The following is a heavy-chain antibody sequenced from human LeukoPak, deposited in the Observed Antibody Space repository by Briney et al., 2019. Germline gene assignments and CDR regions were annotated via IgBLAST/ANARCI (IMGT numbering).Heavy chain of an antibody. D-gene: IGHD6-19*01. J-gene: IGHJ4*02. CDR2: IYYSGST. Sequence: PSETLSLTCTVSGGSISSSSYYWGWIRQPPGKGLEWIGSIYYSGSTYYNPSLKSRVTISVDTSKNQFSLKLSSVTAADTAVYYCARRGRWLVLLRPLDYWGQGTLVTVSS. CDR1: GGSISSSSYY. CDR3: ARRGRWLVLLRPLDY. V-gene: IGHV4-39*01.